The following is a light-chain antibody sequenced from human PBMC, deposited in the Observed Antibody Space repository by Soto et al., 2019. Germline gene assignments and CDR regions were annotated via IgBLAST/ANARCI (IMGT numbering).Light chain of an antibody. V-gene: IGLV1-40*01. CDR3: QSYDTFLSAVV. Sequence: QSVLTQPPSVSGAPGQRVTISCTGSSSNIGAGKDVHWYRQLPGAAPKFLIQHNFNRPSGVPDRFSGSKSGTSASLTITGLQAGDEAYYYCQSYDTFLSAVVFGGGTKLTVL. CDR2: HNF. CDR1: SSNIGAGKD. J-gene: IGLJ2*01.